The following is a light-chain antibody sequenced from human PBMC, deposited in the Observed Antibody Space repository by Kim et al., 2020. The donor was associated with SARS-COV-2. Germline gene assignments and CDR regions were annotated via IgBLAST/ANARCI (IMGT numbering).Light chain of an antibody. Sequence: PASISCRSNQSLQHSNGYNYLNWYLQRAGQSPHLLIYLGSNRASGVPDRFSGSGSGTAFTLKISRVEAEDVGVYYCMQPLQTPITFGQGTRLEIK. V-gene: IGKV2-28*01. J-gene: IGKJ5*01. CDR3: MQPLQTPIT. CDR2: LGS. CDR1: QSLQHSNGYNY.